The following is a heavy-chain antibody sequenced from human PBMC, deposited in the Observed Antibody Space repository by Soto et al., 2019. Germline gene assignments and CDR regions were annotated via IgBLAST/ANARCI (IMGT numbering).Heavy chain of an antibody. CDR3: ARETVAGTTGFDY. J-gene: IGHJ4*02. CDR1: GYTFTSYG. CDR2: ISAYNGNT. Sequence: QVQLVQSGAEVKKPRASVMVSCKASGYTFTSYGMSWVRQAPGQGLEWMRWISAYNGNTNYAQKRQCRVTMATDTSTSTVDMELMSLRSDDTALYYCARETVAGTTGFDYWGQGTLVTVSS. V-gene: IGHV1-18*01. D-gene: IGHD6-19*01.